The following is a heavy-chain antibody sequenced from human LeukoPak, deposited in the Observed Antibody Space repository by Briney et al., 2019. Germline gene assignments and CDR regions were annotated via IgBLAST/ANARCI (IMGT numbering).Heavy chain of an antibody. V-gene: IGHV4-39*01. Sequence: SETLSLTCTVSGGSLSSSSYYWGWIRPPPGQGLEWIGSIYYSGSTYHNRTLKRQVVISVDKSKNQCSLKRSSVTAGDTAGYYCARQGVSRPVCDHWGQGTVV. D-gene: IGHD3-10*01. CDR1: GGSLSSSSYY. CDR2: IYYSGST. CDR3: ARQGVSRPVCDH. J-gene: IGHJ4*02.